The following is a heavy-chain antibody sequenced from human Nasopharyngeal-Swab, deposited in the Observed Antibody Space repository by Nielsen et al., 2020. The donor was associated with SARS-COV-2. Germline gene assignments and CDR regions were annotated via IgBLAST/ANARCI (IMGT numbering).Heavy chain of an antibody. D-gene: IGHD4-17*01. V-gene: IGHV3-9*01. CDR2: ISWNSGSI. J-gene: IGHJ4*02. Sequence: SLKISCAASGFTFDDYAMHWVRQAPGKGPEWVSGISWNSGSIGYADSVKGRFTISRDNSKNTLYLQMNSLRAEDTAVYYCASETTRGLNYFDYWGQGTLVTVSS. CDR1: GFTFDDYA. CDR3: ASETTRGLNYFDY.